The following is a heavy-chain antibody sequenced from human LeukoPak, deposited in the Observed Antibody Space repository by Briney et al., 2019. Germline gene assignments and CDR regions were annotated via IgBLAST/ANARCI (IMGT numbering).Heavy chain of an antibody. J-gene: IGHJ4*02. CDR3: ARERRGGSYFTEKRLDH. CDR1: GYTFTNYD. CDR2: MNPNSGNT. V-gene: IGHV1-8*01. Sequence: ASVKVSCKASGYTFTNYDINWVRQATGQGLEWMGWMNPNSGNTGYAQNFQGRITMTRDTSISTAYMELSSLRSEDTAVYYCARERRGGSYFTEKRLDHWGQGTLVAVSS. D-gene: IGHD1-26*01.